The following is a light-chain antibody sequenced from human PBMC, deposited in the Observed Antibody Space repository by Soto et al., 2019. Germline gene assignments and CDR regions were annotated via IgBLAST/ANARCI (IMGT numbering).Light chain of an antibody. CDR2: DAS. J-gene: IGKJ1*01. V-gene: IGKV3-15*01. CDR1: QNIDNK. CDR3: QQYIKGPVT. Sequence: EIVLTQSPATLSVSPGEGATLSCRASQNIDNKLAWYQQKPGQAPRLLIYDASTRASTARFSGSGFGTDFTLPISSLQSEDSAVYHCQQYIKGPVTFGQGTKVEIK.